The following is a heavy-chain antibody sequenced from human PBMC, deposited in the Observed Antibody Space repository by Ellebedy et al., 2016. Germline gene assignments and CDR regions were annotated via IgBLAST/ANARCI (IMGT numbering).Heavy chain of an antibody. Sequence: GGSLRLSCAASGFTFSSYSMNWVRQAPGKGLEWVSYISSSSRTIYYADSVKGRFTISRDNAKNSLYLQMNSLRAEDTAVYYCARVKAYSSGWPFDYWGQGTLVTVSS. D-gene: IGHD6-19*01. CDR3: ARVKAYSSGWPFDY. CDR2: ISSSSRTI. CDR1: GFTFSSYS. J-gene: IGHJ4*02. V-gene: IGHV3-48*01.